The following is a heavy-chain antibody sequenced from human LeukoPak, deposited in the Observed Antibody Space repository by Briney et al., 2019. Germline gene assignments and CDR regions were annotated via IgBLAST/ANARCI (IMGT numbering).Heavy chain of an antibody. CDR2: INPSGGST. J-gene: IGHJ5*02. V-gene: IGHV1-46*01. D-gene: IGHD2-8*02. CDR1: GYTFTGYY. Sequence: GASVKVSCKASGYTFTGYYMHWVRQAPGQGLEWMGIINPSGGSTSYAQKFQGRVTMTRDMSTSTDYMELSSLRSEDTAVYYCARDNSAEGTAWWFDPWGQGTLVTVSS. CDR3: ARDNSAEGTAWWFDP.